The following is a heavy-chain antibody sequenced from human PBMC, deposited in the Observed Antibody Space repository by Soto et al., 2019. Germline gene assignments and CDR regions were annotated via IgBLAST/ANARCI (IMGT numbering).Heavy chain of an antibody. CDR2: INAGNGDT. CDR3: ARDQGCIPAVRPYAMDV. D-gene: IGHD2-15*01. CDR1: GYTFTSHG. J-gene: IGHJ6*02. Sequence: QVHLVQSGTEVKKPGASVKVSCKASGYTFTSHGLHWVRQAPGQRLEWMGWINAGNGDTKYSQTFQGRVTITRDTSASTAYMDLSSLRSEDTAVYYGARDQGCIPAVRPYAMDVWGQGTTVTVSS. V-gene: IGHV1-3*01.